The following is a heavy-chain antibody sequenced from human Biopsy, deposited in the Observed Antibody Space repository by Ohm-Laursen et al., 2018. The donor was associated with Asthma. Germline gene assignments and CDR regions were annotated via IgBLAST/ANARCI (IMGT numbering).Heavy chain of an antibody. CDR3: AKDTEGRYDFWSGLSYNYYGMDV. V-gene: IGHV3-30*18. CDR1: GFTFSSYG. Sequence: LSLTCAASGFTFSSYGMYWVRQAPGKGLEWVAVISYDGSNKYYADSVKGRFTISRDNPKNTLYLQMNSLRAEDTAVYYCAKDTEGRYDFWSGLSYNYYGMDVWGQGTTVTVSS. CDR2: ISYDGSNK. D-gene: IGHD3-3*01. J-gene: IGHJ6*02.